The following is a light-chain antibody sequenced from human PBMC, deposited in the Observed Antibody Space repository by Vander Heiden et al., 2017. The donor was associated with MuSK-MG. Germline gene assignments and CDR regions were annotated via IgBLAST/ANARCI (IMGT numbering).Light chain of an antibody. CDR3: EAWDDSRNGVV. J-gene: IGLJ3*02. CDR1: SSNIGNNP. V-gene: IGLV1-36*01. Sequence: QSVLTQPPSVPEAPRQRVTISCSGSSSNIGNNPVNWYQQHPGKAPKLLIYYDDLRPSGVPDRFSGSKSGTSASLTISGLQAEDEADYYCEAWDDSRNGVVFGGGTKLTVL. CDR2: YDD.